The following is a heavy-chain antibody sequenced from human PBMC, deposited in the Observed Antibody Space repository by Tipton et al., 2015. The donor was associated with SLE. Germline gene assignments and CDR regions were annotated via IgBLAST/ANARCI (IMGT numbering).Heavy chain of an antibody. V-gene: IGHV3-30-3*01. J-gene: IGHJ6*03. CDR1: GFTFSSYA. CDR3: ARDRALGDYYYYYMDV. D-gene: IGHD2-21*01. Sequence: SLRLSCAASGFTFSSYAMHWVRQAPGKGLEGVAVISYDGSNKYYADSVKGRFTISRDNSKNTLYLQMNSLRAEDTAVYYCARDRALGDYYYYYMDVWGKGPTVTVSS. CDR2: ISYDGSNK.